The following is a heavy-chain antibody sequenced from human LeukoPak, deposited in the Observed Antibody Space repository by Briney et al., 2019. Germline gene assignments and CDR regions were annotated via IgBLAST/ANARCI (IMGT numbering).Heavy chain of an antibody. J-gene: IGHJ6*02. D-gene: IGHD2-2*01. CDR3: ARAVVPAAYDYYYYYYGMDV. V-gene: IGHV1-69*02. CDR2: IIPILGIA. CDR1: GGTFSSYT. Sequence: SVKVSCKASGGTFSSYTISWVRQAPGQGLEWMGRIIPILGIANYAQKFQGRVTITADKSTSTAYMELSSLRSEDTAVYYCARAVVPAAYDYYYYYYGMDVWGQGTTVTVSS.